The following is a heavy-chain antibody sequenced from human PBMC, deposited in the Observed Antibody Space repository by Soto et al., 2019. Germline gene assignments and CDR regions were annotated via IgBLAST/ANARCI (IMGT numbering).Heavy chain of an antibody. V-gene: IGHV4-34*01. J-gene: IGHJ3*02. D-gene: IGHD6-6*01. Sequence: SETLSLTCAVYGGSFSGYYWSWIRQPPGKGLEWIGEINHSGSTNYNPSLKSRVTISVDTSKNQFSLKLSSVTAADTAVYYCAREYSSPREAFDIWGLGTMVTVSS. CDR1: GGSFSGYY. CDR2: INHSGST. CDR3: AREYSSPREAFDI.